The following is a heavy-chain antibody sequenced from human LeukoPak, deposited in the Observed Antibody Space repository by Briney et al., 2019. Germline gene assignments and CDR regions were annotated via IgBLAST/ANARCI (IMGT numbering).Heavy chain of an antibody. CDR2: IYYSGST. J-gene: IGHJ5*01. Sequence: TSETLSLTCTVSGGSFNSSRSYWRWIRQPPGKGLEWIGTIYYSGSTYYNPSLKSRVTISVDTSNNQFCLKLRSVSAVETAVYYCAKQEDLDVAFESWGKGTLVTVSS. CDR3: AKQEDLDVAFES. D-gene: IGHD1/OR15-1a*01. V-gene: IGHV4-39*07. CDR1: GGSFNSSRSY.